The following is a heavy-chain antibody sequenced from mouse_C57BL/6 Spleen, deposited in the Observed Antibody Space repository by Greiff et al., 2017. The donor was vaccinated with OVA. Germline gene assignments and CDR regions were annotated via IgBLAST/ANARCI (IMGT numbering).Heavy chain of an antibody. CDR2: IDPSDSYT. CDR1: GYTFTSYW. CDR3: ARSYHDWYFDV. Sequence: QVQLQQPGAELVLPGASVKLSCKASGYTFTSYWMHWVKQRPGQGLEWIGEIDPSDSYTNYNQKFKGKSTLTVDKSSSTAYMQLSSLTSEDSAVYYCARSYHDWYFDVWGTGTTVTVSS. J-gene: IGHJ1*03. V-gene: IGHV1-69*01.